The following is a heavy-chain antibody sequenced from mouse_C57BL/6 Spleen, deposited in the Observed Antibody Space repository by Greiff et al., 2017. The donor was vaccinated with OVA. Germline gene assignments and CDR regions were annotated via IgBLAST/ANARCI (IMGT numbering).Heavy chain of an antibody. V-gene: IGHV1-15*01. CDR2: NDPETGGT. Sequence: QVQLQQSGAELVRPGASVTLSCKASGYTFTDYEMHWVKQTPVHGLEWIGANDPETGGTAYNQKFKGKAILTADKSSSTAYMELRSLTSEDSAVYYCTRWSQYYYAMDYWGQGTSVTVSS. J-gene: IGHJ4*01. CDR3: TRWSQYYYAMDY. CDR1: GYTFTDYE.